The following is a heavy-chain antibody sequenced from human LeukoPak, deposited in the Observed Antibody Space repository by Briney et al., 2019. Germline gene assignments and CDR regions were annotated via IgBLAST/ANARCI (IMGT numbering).Heavy chain of an antibody. D-gene: IGHD1-26*01. J-gene: IGHJ4*02. CDR2: LNLDGTTR. CDR1: GFISSNYW. CDR3: ARESAGSYWG. Sequence: GGSLTLSCAASGFISSNYWMHWVRQAPGKGLVWVSRLNLDGTTRDYADSVKGRFTISRDNAKNTLSLQMNSLKVDDTAVYYCARESAGSYWGWGQGTLVTVSS. V-gene: IGHV3-74*01.